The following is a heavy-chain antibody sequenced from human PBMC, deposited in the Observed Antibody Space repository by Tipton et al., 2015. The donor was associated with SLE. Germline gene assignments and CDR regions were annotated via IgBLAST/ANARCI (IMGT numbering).Heavy chain of an antibody. J-gene: IGHJ4*02. V-gene: IGHV4-59*11. CDR2: IYYSGST. D-gene: IGHD3/OR15-3a*01. CDR3: ARGGEDWTGARFDY. CDR1: GGSISSHY. Sequence: TLSLTCTVSGGSISSHYWSWIRQPPGKGLEWIGYIYYSGSTNYNPSLKSRVTISVDTSKNQFSLKLSSVTAADTAVYYCARGGEDWTGARFDYWGQGTLVTVSS.